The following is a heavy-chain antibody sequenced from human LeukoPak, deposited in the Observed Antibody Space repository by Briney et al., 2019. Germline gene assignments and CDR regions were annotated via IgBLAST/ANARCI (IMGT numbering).Heavy chain of an antibody. V-gene: IGHV1-8*03. CDR3: ALYYSSSWYVGHNWFDP. CDR1: GYTFTSYD. Sequence: ASVKVSCKASGYTFTSYDINWVRPATGQGLEWMGWMNPNSGNTGYAQKFQGRVTITRNTSISTAYMELSSLRSEDTAVYYCALYYSSSWYVGHNWFDPWGQGTLVTVSS. CDR2: MNPNSGNT. D-gene: IGHD6-13*01. J-gene: IGHJ5*02.